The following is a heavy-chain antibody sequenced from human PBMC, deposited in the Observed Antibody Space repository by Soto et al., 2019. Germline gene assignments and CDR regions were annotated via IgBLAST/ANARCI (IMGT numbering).Heavy chain of an antibody. J-gene: IGHJ3*02. CDR1: GGSISSGGYY. V-gene: IGHV4-31*03. Sequence: PSETLSLTCTVSGGSISSGGYYWSWIRQHPGKGLEWIGYIYYSGSTYYNPSLKSRVTISVDTSKNQFSLKLSSVTAADTAVYYCAGGRGGVYYGPRGAFDIWGQGTMVTVSS. D-gene: IGHD3-10*01. CDR3: AGGRGGVYYGPRGAFDI. CDR2: IYYSGST.